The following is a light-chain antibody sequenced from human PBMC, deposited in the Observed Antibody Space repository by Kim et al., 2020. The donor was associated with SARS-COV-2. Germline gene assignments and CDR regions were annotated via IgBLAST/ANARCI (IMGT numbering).Light chain of an antibody. J-gene: IGKJ4*02. V-gene: IGKV1-17*02. CDR1: EDIRKS. CDR3: LQHHLYPLT. Sequence: ASVGDGITITCRAGEDIRKSVAWYKHKPGKAPTRLVFEASTLEGGVPPRFSASGSGTQFALIINNLQPEDSATYFCLQHHLYPLTFGGGTKVDIK. CDR2: EAS.